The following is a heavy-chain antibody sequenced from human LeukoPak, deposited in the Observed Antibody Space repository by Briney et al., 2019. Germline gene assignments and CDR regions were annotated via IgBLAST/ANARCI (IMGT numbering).Heavy chain of an antibody. Sequence: ASVKVSCKASGYIFTAFDINWVRQAPGLGLEWMGWMSPKTGNRGYAQKFRGRFTMARDTSRSTVYMELSGLTSEDTAVYYCTRTPPKGDIDTWGLGTQVIVSS. V-gene: IGHV1-8*01. CDR2: MSPKTGNR. D-gene: IGHD2-21*02. J-gene: IGHJ4*02. CDR3: TRTPPKGDIDT. CDR1: GYIFTAFD.